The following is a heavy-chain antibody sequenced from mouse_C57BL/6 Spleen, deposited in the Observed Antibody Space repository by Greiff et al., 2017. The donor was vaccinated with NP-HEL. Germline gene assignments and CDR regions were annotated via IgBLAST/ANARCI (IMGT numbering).Heavy chain of an antibody. J-gene: IGHJ2*01. CDR1: GYAFSSSW. Sequence: QVQLQQSGPELVKPGASVKISCKASGYAFSSSWMNWVKQRPGKGLEWIGRIYPGDGDTNYNGKFKGKATLTADKSSITAYMQLSSLTSEDSAVYFCARRGPTHYFDYWGQGTTLTVSS. CDR3: ARRGPTHYFDY. V-gene: IGHV1-82*01. D-gene: IGHD3-3*01. CDR2: IYPGDGDT.